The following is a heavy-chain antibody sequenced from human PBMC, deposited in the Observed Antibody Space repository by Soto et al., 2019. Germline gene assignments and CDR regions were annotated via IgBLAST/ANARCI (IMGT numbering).Heavy chain of an antibody. CDR1: GYSFSNYG. CDR2: ISGYNSNT. Sequence: VQLVQSGGEVKQPGASVKVSCRASGYSFSNYGITWVRQAPGQGLEWMGWISGYNSNTNYAQKFEGRVRMIKDTTRSTAYLEVRSLRFDDTAVYYCGRERQWEPVPYWGQGTPVTVSS. V-gene: IGHV1-18*01. J-gene: IGHJ4*02. CDR3: GRERQWEPVPY. D-gene: IGHD1-26*01.